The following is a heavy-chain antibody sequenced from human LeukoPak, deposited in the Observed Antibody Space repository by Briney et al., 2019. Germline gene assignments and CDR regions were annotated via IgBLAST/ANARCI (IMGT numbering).Heavy chain of an antibody. J-gene: IGHJ6*02. Sequence: GGSLRLSCAASGFTFSSYWMHWVRQAPGKGLVWVSRINSDGSSTSYADSVKGRFTISRDNAKNTLYLQMNSLRAEDTAVYYCAREGRGYYGSGSYYRYYYYYYGMDVWGQGTTVTVSS. CDR1: GFTFSSYW. V-gene: IGHV3-74*01. CDR3: AREGRGYYGSGSYYRYYYYYYGMDV. D-gene: IGHD3-10*01. CDR2: INSDGSST.